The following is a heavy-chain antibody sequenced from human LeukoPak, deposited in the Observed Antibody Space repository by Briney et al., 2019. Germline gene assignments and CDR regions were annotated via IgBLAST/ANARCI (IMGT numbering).Heavy chain of an antibody. CDR2: ISAYNGDT. CDR3: ARERAVQGYCSGGRCYINDY. J-gene: IGHJ4*02. V-gene: IGHV1-18*01. D-gene: IGHD2-15*01. CDR1: GYIFAHNG. Sequence: GASVQVSCKPSGYIFAHNGISWVRQAPGQGPEWMGWISAYNGDTNYAQNFQGRVTMTRDTSTSTVYMELRSLRSDDTAVYYCARERAVQGYCSGGRCYINDYWGQGTLVTVSS.